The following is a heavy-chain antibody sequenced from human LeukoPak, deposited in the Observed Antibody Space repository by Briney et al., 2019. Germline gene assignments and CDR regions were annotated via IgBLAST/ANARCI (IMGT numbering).Heavy chain of an antibody. CDR3: AGMGY. J-gene: IGHJ4*02. CDR2: INEDGREK. D-gene: IGHD5-24*01. Sequence: PGGSLRLSCVVSGFTFSSSWMSWVSQAPGKGLEWVASINEDGREKNYVDSVKGRFTISRDNAKNSLYLQMNTLRAEDTAVYYCAGMGYWGQGTLVTVSS. CDR1: GFTFSSSW. V-gene: IGHV3-7*05.